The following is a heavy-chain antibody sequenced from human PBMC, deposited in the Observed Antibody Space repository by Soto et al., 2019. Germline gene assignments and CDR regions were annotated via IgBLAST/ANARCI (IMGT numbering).Heavy chain of an antibody. CDR2: VSSSSSYI. Sequence: PGGSLRLSXAASGFTFSDYNMNWVRQAPGKGLEWVSSVSSSSSYIYYADSVKGRFTISRDNAKNSLYLQMNSLRPEDTAVYYCARALSPTTVTLSVSDYWGPGALVTVSS. J-gene: IGHJ4*02. V-gene: IGHV3-21*01. CDR3: ARALSPTTVTLSVSDY. CDR1: GFTFSDYN. D-gene: IGHD4-17*01.